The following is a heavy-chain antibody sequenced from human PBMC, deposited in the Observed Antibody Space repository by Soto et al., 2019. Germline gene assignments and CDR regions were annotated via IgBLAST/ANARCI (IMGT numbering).Heavy chain of an antibody. CDR1: GFSLSTSGMC. D-gene: IGHD3-3*01. CDR2: IDWDDDK. Sequence: SCPTLVNPTQTLTLTCTFSGFSLSTSGMCVSWIRQPPGKALEWLALIDWDDDKYYSTSLKTRLTISKDTSKNQAVLTMTNMDPVDTATYYCARSTYYDFWSGYYFDYWGQGTMVTVYS. V-gene: IGHV2-70*01. J-gene: IGHJ4*02. CDR3: ARSTYYDFWSGYYFDY.